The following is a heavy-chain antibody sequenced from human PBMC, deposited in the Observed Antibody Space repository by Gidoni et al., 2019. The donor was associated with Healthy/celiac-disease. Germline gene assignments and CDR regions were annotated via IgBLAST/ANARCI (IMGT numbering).Heavy chain of an antibody. CDR3: AKDYRWEQRHLDAFDI. Sequence: GRFTISRDNSKNTLYLQMNSLRAEDTAVYYCAKDYRWEQRHLDAFDIWGQGTMVTVSS. J-gene: IGHJ3*02. D-gene: IGHD1-26*01. V-gene: IGHV3-23*01.